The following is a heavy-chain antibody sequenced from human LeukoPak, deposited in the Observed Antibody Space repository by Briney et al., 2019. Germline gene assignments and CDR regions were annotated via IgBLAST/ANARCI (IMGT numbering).Heavy chain of an antibody. CDR2: ISGSGGST. CDR1: GFTFSSYA. D-gene: IGHD6-19*01. Sequence: GGSLRLSCAASGFTFSSYAMSWVLQAPGKGLEWVSAISGSGGSTYYADSVKGRFTISRDNSRTPLYLQMNSLRAEDTAVYYCAKDGYSSGWAFDYWGQGTLVTVSS. J-gene: IGHJ4*02. V-gene: IGHV3-23*01. CDR3: AKDGYSSGWAFDY.